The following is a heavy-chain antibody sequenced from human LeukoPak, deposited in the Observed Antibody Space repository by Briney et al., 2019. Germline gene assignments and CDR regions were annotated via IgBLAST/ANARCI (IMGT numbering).Heavy chain of an antibody. CDR2: IYYSGST. CDR1: GGSISSSSYY. CDR3: AGDGTNWYGGLRYFDWGGYYMDV. V-gene: IGHV4-39*07. J-gene: IGHJ6*03. Sequence: SETLSLTCTVSGGSISSSSYYWGWIRQPPGKGLEWIGSIYYSGSTYYNPSLKSRVTISVDTSKNQFSLKLSSVTAADTAVYYCAGDGTNWYGGLRYFDWGGYYMDVWGKGTTVTVSS. D-gene: IGHD3-9*01.